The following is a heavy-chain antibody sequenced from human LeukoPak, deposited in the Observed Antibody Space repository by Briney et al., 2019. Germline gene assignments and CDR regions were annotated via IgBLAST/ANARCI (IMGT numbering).Heavy chain of an antibody. J-gene: IGHJ5*02. CDR1: GGSISSYC. Sequence: SETLSLTCTVSGGSISSYCWSWIRQPAGKGLEWIGRIYTSGSTNYNPSLKSRVTMSVDTSKNQFSLKLSSVTAADTAVYYCAREGYGYCSSTSCSNWFDPWGQGTLVTVSS. CDR3: AREGYGYCSSTSCSNWFDP. V-gene: IGHV4-4*07. D-gene: IGHD2-2*01. CDR2: IYTSGST.